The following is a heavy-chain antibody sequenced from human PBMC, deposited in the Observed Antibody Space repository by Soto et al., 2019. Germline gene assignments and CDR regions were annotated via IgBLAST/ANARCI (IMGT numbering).Heavy chain of an antibody. Sequence: GGSLRLSCAASGFTFSDYYMSWIRQAPGKGLEWVSYISSSGSTIYYADSVRGRFTISRDNAKNSLYLQMNSLRAEDTAVYYCASGEYSSSSPNYYYYGMDVRGQGTSVTVS. J-gene: IGHJ6*02. CDR1: GFTFSDYY. D-gene: IGHD6-6*01. CDR3: ASGEYSSSSPNYYYYGMDV. V-gene: IGHV3-11*01. CDR2: ISSSGSTI.